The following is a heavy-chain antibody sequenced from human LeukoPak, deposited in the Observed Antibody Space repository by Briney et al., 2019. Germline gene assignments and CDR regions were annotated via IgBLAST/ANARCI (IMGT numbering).Heavy chain of an antibody. J-gene: IGHJ4*02. CDR3: ASKYYDYVWGSFVS. D-gene: IGHD3-16*01. Sequence: GGSLRLSCAASGFTLSSYEMSWIRQAPGKGLEWVSSIDYSGGSTYYADSVKGRFTISRDNSKNTLYLQLNSLRAEDTAVYYCASKYYDYVWGSFVSWGQGTLVTVSS. CDR2: IDYSGGST. V-gene: IGHV3-23*01. CDR1: GFTLSSYE.